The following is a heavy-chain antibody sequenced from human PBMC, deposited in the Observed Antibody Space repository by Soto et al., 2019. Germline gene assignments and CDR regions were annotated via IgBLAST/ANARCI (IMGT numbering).Heavy chain of an antibody. CDR3: ARGSSLKYFQH. J-gene: IGHJ1*01. D-gene: IGHD6-6*01. Sequence: ESGGGVVQPGRSLRLSCAASGFTFSSYGMHWVRQAPGKGLEWVAVISYDGSNKYYADSVKGRFTISRDNSKNTLYLQMNSLRAEDTAVYYCARGSSLKYFQHWGQGTLVTVSS. CDR1: GFTFSSYG. V-gene: IGHV3-30*03. CDR2: ISYDGSNK.